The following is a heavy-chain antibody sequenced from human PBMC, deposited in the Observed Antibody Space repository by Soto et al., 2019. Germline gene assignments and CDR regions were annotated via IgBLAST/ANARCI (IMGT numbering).Heavy chain of an antibody. J-gene: IGHJ4*02. CDR2: IKQDGSEK. Sequence: GGSLSLSCAASGFTFRSNWMSWVRQAPGKGLEWVANIKQDGSEKYYVDSVKGRFTISRDNAKNSLYLQMNSLRAEDTAVYYCATSGGGWLQPPVWGQGTLVTVS. V-gene: IGHV3-7*03. D-gene: IGHD5-12*01. CDR3: ATSGGGWLQPPV. CDR1: GFTFRSNW.